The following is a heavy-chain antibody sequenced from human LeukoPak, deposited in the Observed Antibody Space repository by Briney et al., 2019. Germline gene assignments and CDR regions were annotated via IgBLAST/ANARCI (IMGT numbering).Heavy chain of an antibody. J-gene: IGHJ4*02. D-gene: IGHD2-2*01. Sequence: ASVKVSCKASGYTLTSYAMNWVRQAPGQGLEWMGWINPNSGGTNYAQKFQGRVTMTRDTSISTAYMELSRLRSDDTAVYYCARSISKSCSSTSCYLFVYWGQGTLVTVSS. CDR2: INPNSGGT. CDR1: GYTLTSYA. V-gene: IGHV1-2*02. CDR3: ARSISKSCSSTSCYLFVY.